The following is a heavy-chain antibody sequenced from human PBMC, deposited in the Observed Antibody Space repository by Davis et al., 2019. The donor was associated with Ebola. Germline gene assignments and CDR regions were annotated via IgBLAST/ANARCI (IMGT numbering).Heavy chain of an antibody. CDR1: GFTVSSYD. J-gene: IGHJ6*02. V-gene: IGHV3-13*04. Sequence: PGGSLRLSCAASGFTVSSYDMHWVRQGTGKGLEWVSSMDPSGDTYYPDSVKGRFTISRDGAKNSLYLQMNSLRDGDTAVYYCARGRVYYYDSSGYSEGLDVWGQGTTVTVSS. CDR2: MDPSGDT. CDR3: ARGRVYYYDSSGYSEGLDV. D-gene: IGHD3-22*01.